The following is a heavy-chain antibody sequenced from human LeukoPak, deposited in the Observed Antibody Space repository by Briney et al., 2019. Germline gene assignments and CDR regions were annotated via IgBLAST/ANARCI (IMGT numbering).Heavy chain of an antibody. J-gene: IGHJ4*02. D-gene: IGHD3-22*01. V-gene: IGHV3-48*03. CDR3: ARDGNYYDSSGYSVYYFDY. Sequence: PRGSLRLSCAASGFTFSSYEMNWVRQAPGKGLEWVSYISSSGSTIYYADSVKGRFTISRDKAKNSLYLQMNSLRAEDTAVYYCARDGNYYDSSGYSVYYFDYWGQGTLVTVSS. CDR1: GFTFSSYE. CDR2: ISSSGSTI.